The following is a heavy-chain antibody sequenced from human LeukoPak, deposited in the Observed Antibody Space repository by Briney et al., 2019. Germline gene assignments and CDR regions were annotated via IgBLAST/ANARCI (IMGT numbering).Heavy chain of an antibody. CDR1: GFTFSDYY. Sequence: GGSLRLSCAASGFTFSDYYMSWIRQAPGKGLEWVSYISSSGSTIYYADSVKGRSTISRDNAKNSLYLQMNSLRAEDTAVYYCARDDSSGYYPHWGQGTLVTVSS. V-gene: IGHV3-11*01. CDR3: ARDDSSGYYPH. D-gene: IGHD3-22*01. CDR2: ISSSGSTI. J-gene: IGHJ4*02.